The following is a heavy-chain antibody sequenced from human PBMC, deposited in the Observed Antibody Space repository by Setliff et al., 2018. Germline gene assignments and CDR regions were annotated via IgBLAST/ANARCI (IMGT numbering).Heavy chain of an antibody. V-gene: IGHV4-30-4*08. CDR3: AREVGTSTSSDAFDV. J-gene: IGHJ3*01. CDR1: GDSISSGDYF. Sequence: PSETLSLTCTVSGDSISSGDYFWSWIRQPPXKGXXXIAXXXXXXXXXXXPXLXXRVTMSVDTSKNQFSLHLTSVTAADTAVYYCAREVGTSTSSDAFDVWGQGMMVTVSS. D-gene: IGHD1-26*01. CDR2: XXXXXXX.